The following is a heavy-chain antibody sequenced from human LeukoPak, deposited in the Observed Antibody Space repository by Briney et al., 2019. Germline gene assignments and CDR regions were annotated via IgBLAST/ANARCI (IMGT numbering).Heavy chain of an antibody. CDR1: GGSLSGYY. Sequence: SETLSLTCAVYGGSLSGYYWGWIRQPPGKGLEWMGEISHSGSTNYNPSLKSRVTISEDTSKNQFSLKLSSVTAADTAVYHCARGRRGYSSSWLDYWGQGTLVTVSS. CDR3: ARGRRGYSSSWLDY. CDR2: ISHSGST. D-gene: IGHD6-13*01. V-gene: IGHV4-34*01. J-gene: IGHJ4*02.